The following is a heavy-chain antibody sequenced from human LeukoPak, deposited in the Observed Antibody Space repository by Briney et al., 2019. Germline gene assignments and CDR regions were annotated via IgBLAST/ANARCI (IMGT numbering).Heavy chain of an antibody. CDR1: GFTFSSHA. J-gene: IGHJ4*02. D-gene: IGHD4-11*01. Sequence: GGSLRLSCAASGFTFSSHAMSWVRQAPGKGLEWVSDLSGSGGSTYYADPVKGRFTISRDNSKNTLYLQMNSLSAEDTAVYYCAKDRLGFDFWGQGTLVTVSS. V-gene: IGHV3-23*01. CDR3: AKDRLGFDF. CDR2: LSGSGGST.